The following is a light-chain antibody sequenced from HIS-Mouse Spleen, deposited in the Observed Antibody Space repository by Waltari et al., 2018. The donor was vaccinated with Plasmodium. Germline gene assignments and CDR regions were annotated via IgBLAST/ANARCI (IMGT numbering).Light chain of an antibody. CDR2: YVS. CDR1: SSDVGGYNY. Sequence: QSALTQPRPVSGSPGQSVTISCTGTSSDVGGYNYVSWYQQHPGKAPKLMIYYVSKRPSGVPDRFSGSKSGNTASLTISGLQAEDEADYYCCSYAGSYTYVFGTGTKVTVL. V-gene: IGLV2-11*01. J-gene: IGLJ1*01. CDR3: CSYAGSYTYV.